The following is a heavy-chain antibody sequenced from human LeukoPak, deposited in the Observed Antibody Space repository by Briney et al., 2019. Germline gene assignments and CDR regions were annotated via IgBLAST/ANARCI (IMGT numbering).Heavy chain of an antibody. J-gene: IGHJ4*02. CDR3: ARARATVARGQPRTSYYFDY. D-gene: IGHD4-23*01. CDR1: GYTFTSYY. V-gene: IGHV1-46*01. CDR2: INPSGGST. Sequence: ASVKVSCKASGYTFTSYYMHWVRQAPGQGLEWMGIINPSGGSTSYAQKFQGRVTMTRDTSTSTVYMELSSLRSEDTAVYYCARARATVARGQPRTSYYFDYWGQGTLVTVSS.